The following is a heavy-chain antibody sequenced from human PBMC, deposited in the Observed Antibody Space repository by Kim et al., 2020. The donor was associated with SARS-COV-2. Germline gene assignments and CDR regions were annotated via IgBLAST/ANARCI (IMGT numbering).Heavy chain of an antibody. V-gene: IGHV3-43*02. CDR3: AKDMFPSYRTYYDFWSGYYVGVLDY. Sequence: GGSLRLSCAASGFTFDDYAMHWVRQAPGKGLEWVSLISGDGGSTYYADSVKGRFTISRDNSKNSLYLQMNSLRTEDTALYYCAKDMFPSYRTYYDFWSGYYVGVLDYWGQGTLVTVSS. CDR1: GFTFDDYA. CDR2: ISGDGGST. J-gene: IGHJ4*02. D-gene: IGHD3-3*01.